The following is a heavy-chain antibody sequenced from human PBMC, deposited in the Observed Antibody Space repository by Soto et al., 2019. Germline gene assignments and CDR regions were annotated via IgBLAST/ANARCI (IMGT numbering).Heavy chain of an antibody. Sequence: LRLSCAASGFTFSSYGMHWVRQAPGKGLEWVAVIWYDGSNKYYADSVKGRFTISRDNSKNTLYLQMNSLRAEDTAVYYCAREVTTVTTVDYWGQGTLVTVSS. CDR3: AREVTTVTTVDY. CDR2: IWYDGSNK. D-gene: IGHD4-17*01. CDR1: GFTFSSYG. V-gene: IGHV3-33*01. J-gene: IGHJ4*02.